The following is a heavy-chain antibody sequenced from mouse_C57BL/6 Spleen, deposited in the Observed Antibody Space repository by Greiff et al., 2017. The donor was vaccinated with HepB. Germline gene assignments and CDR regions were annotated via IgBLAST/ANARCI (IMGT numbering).Heavy chain of an antibody. CDR3: TRNRQLRDYAMDY. D-gene: IGHD3-2*02. J-gene: IGHJ4*01. CDR1: GYTFTDDE. V-gene: IGHV1-15*01. Sequence: QVQLKESGAELVRPGASVTLSCKASGYTFTDDEMHWVKQTPVHGLEWIGAIDPETGGTAYNQKFKGKAILTADKSTSTAYMERRSLTSEDSAVYYCTRNRQLRDYAMDYWGQGTSVTVSS. CDR2: IDPETGGT.